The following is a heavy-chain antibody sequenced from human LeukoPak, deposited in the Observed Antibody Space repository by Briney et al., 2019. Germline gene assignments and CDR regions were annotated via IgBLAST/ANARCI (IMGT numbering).Heavy chain of an antibody. CDR2: IKSKTDGGPT. CDR1: GFTFSNAW. D-gene: IGHD7-27*01. J-gene: IGHJ6*02. Sequence: GGSLRLSCAASGFTFSNAWMSWVRQAPGKGLEWVGRIKSKTDGGPTDYAAPVKGRFTISRDDSKNTLYLQMNSLKTEDTAVYYCTTPPWALYGMDVWGQGTTVTVSS. CDR3: TTPPWALYGMDV. V-gene: IGHV3-15*01.